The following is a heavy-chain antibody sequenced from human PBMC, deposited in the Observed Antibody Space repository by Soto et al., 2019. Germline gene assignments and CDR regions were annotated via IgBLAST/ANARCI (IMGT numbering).Heavy chain of an antibody. CDR2: IHPGDSDT. V-gene: IGHV5-51*01. D-gene: IGHD3-3*01. CDR3: AKRAYTPYDLPSFDWFDP. Sequence: GESLKIYFKGSGFIFADFLIGWVRQMPGKGLEWVGIIHPGDSDTRYSPSLQGQVTISADKSVSTIYLQWNSLEASDTAMYYCAKRAYTPYDLPSFDWFDPCGQGTMVTVSS. J-gene: IGHJ5*02. CDR1: GFIFADFL.